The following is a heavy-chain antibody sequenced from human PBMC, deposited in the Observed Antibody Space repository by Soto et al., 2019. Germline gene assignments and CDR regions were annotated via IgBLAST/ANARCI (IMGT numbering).Heavy chain of an antibody. CDR1: GGSFSGYY. V-gene: IGHV4-34*01. J-gene: IGHJ4*02. CDR2: INHSGST. D-gene: IGHD6-6*01. Sequence: QVQLQQWGAGLLKPWETLSLTCAVYGGSFSGYYWSWIRQPPGKGLEWIGEINHSGSTNCNPSLKSRVTISVDTSKNQFSLKLSSVTAADTAAYYCARIRSSSSRGPYYSDYWSQGTLLTVSS. CDR3: ARIRSSSSRGPYYSDY.